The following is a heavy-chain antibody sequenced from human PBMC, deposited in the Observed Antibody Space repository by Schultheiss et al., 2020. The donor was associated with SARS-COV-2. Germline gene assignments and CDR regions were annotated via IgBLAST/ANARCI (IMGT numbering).Heavy chain of an antibody. Sequence: GGSLRLSCKGSGYSFSSYWIGWVRQMPGKGLEWMGRIDPSDSYTNYSPSFQGHVTISADKSISTAYLQWSSLKASDTAMYYCARHAEGFYGSRWYFDLWGRGTLVTVSS. CDR1: GYSFSSYW. D-gene: IGHD3-10*01. V-gene: IGHV5-10-1*01. CDR2: IDPSDSYT. CDR3: ARHAEGFYGSRWYFDL. J-gene: IGHJ2*01.